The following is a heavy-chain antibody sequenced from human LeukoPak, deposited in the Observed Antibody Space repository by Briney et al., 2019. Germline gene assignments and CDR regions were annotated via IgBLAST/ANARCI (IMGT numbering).Heavy chain of an antibody. J-gene: IGHJ4*02. CDR3: AREGSGYPY. V-gene: IGHV1-46*01. CDR1: GYTFTSYY. D-gene: IGHD5-12*01. CDR2: INPSGGST. Sequence: ASVKVSCKASGYTFTSYYLYWVRQAPGQGLEWMGVINPSGGSTTSAQKFQGRVTMTRDTSISTAYMEVSRLTFDDTAVFYCAREGSGYPYWGQGTLVTVSS.